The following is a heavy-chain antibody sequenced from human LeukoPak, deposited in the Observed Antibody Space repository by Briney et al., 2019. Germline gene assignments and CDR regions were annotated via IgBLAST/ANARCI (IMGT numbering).Heavy chain of an antibody. CDR3: AREYSSSWYDWFDP. V-gene: IGHV1-18*01. J-gene: IGHJ5*02. D-gene: IGHD6-13*01. Sequence: ASVKVSCKTSGYTFTDYGITWVRQAPGQGLEWMGWISAYNGNTNYAQKLQGRVTMTTDTSTSTAYMELRSLRSDDTAVYYCAREYSSSWYDWFDPWGQGTLVTVSS. CDR1: GYTFTDYG. CDR2: ISAYNGNT.